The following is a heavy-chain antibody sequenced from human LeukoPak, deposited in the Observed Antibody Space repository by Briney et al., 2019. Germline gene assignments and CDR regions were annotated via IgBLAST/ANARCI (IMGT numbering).Heavy chain of an antibody. CDR3: ARDLPPKLRFLEWTPSPSSFDP. V-gene: IGHV3-21*01. Sequence: GGSLRLSCAASGFTFSSYSMNWVRQAPGKGLERVSSISSNSSYKYYADSVKGRFTISRDNAKNSLYLQMNSLRAEDTAVYYCARDLPPKLRFLEWTPSPSSFDPWGQGTLVTVSS. CDR1: GFTFSSYS. D-gene: IGHD3-3*01. J-gene: IGHJ5*02. CDR2: ISSNSSYK.